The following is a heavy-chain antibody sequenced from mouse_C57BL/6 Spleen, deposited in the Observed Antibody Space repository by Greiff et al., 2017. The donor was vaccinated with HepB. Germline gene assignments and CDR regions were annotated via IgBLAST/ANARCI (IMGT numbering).Heavy chain of an antibody. CDR3: ARDYGSSYAFAY. V-gene: IGHV1-55*01. D-gene: IGHD1-1*01. Sequence: QVQLQQPGAELVKPGASVKMSCKASGYTFTSYWITWVKQRPGQGLEWIGDIYPGSGSTNYNEKFKSKATLTVDTSSSTAYMQLSSLTSEDSAVYYWARDYGSSYAFAYWGQGTLVTVSA. CDR2: IYPGSGST. J-gene: IGHJ3*01. CDR1: GYTFTSYW.